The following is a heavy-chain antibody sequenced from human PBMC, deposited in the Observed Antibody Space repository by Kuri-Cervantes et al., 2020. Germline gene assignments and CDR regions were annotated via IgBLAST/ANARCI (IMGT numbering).Heavy chain of an antibody. CDR1: GFTFSDYY. V-gene: IGHV3-11*01. D-gene: IGHD3-16*01. CDR3: ARGTDLGGLRNLDH. CDR2: IIGSDNTI. Sequence: GESLKISCAASGFTFSDYYMNWIRQAPGKGLEWVSYIIGSDNTISYADSVKGRFTISRDNAKNSLYLQMNSLRAEDTALYYCARGTDLGGLRNLDHWGQGTLVTVSS. J-gene: IGHJ4*02.